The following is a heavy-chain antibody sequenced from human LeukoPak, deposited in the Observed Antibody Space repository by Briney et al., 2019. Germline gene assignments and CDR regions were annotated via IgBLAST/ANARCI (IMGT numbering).Heavy chain of an antibody. CDR2: IYSGGNT. Sequence: GGSLRLSCGVSGFIFSSHWMHWVRQAPGKGLEWVSVIYSGGNTYYADSVKGRFTISRDNSKNTVFLQMNSLRVEDTAVYYCASSDWNYGALDYWGQGTLVTVSS. J-gene: IGHJ4*02. CDR3: ASSDWNYGALDY. V-gene: IGHV3-66*01. D-gene: IGHD1-7*01. CDR1: GFIFSSHW.